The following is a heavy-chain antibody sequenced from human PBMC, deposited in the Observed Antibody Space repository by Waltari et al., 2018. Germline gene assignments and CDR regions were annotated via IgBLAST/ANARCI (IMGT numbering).Heavy chain of an antibody. Sequence: QVQLVASGGGVVQPGGSLRLSCAASGFTFSSYGMHWVRQAPGKGLEWVAFIRYDGSNKYYADSVKGRFTISRDNSKNTLYLQMNSLRAEDTAVYYCARDTQGVAAVAGTPHWGQGTLVT. J-gene: IGHJ4*02. CDR3: ARDTQGVAAVAGTPH. CDR1: GFTFSSYG. CDR2: IRYDGSNK. D-gene: IGHD6-19*01. V-gene: IGHV3-30*02.